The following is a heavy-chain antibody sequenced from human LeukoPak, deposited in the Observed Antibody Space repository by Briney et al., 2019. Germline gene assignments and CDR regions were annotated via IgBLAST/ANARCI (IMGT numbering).Heavy chain of an antibody. D-gene: IGHD3-22*01. Sequence: ASVKVSCKASGGTFSSYAISWVRQAPGQGLEWMGRIIPILGIANYAQKFQGRVTITADKSTSTAYMELSSLRSEDTAVYYCARATSVTYYYDSSPDYWGQGTLVTVSS. J-gene: IGHJ4*02. CDR2: IIPILGIA. V-gene: IGHV1-69*04. CDR3: ARATSVTYYYDSSPDY. CDR1: GGTFSSYA.